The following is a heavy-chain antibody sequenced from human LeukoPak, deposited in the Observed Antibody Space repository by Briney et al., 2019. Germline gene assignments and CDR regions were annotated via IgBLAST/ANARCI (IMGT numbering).Heavy chain of an antibody. J-gene: IGHJ6*03. Sequence: GGSLRLSCAASGFTFSSYWMSLVRQAPLTGLDWLANIKQDGSEKYYVDSVKGRFTISRDNAKNSLYLQMNSLRAEDTAVYYCARDDSSGWYLRYYYYYYMDVWGKGTTVTVSS. CDR1: GFTFSSYW. CDR3: ARDDSSGWYLRYYYYYYMDV. CDR2: IKQDGSEK. V-gene: IGHV3-7*01. D-gene: IGHD6-19*01.